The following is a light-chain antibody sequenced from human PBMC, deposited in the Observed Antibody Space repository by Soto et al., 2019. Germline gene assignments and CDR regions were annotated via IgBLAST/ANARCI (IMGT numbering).Light chain of an antibody. CDR3: NSYTTSSTLFV. Sequence: QSVLTQPASVSGSPGQSITISCTGTSSDVGAYNYVSWYQQHPGKAPKLMLFEVSHRPSGVSNRFSGSKSGNTASLTISGLQAEDEADYYCNSYTTSSTLFVFGTGTKVTVL. CDR1: SSDVGAYNY. CDR2: EVS. V-gene: IGLV2-14*01. J-gene: IGLJ1*01.